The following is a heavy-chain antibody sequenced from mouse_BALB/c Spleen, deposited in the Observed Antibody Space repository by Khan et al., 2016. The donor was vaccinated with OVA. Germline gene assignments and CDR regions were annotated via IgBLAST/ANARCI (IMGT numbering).Heavy chain of an antibody. J-gene: IGHJ2*01. CDR2: TNPTNGRT. V-gene: IGHV1S81*02. Sequence: QVQLQQPGAELVKAGASVKMSCKASGYTFTSYWMHWVKQRLGQGLEWFAETNPTNGRTYYTEKFKRKATLTVDKSSSTAYMLLSGPTFEDSAVYYCARIKKIVATDFDYWGQGTTLTVSS. D-gene: IGHD1-1*01. CDR3: ARIKKIVATDFDY. CDR1: GYTFTSYW.